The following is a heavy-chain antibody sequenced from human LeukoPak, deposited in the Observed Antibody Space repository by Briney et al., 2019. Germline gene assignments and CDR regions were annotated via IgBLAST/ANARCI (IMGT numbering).Heavy chain of an antibody. CDR3: ARGVGTIFGVAHYYGMDV. D-gene: IGHD3-3*01. Sequence: SQTLSLTCTVSGGSISSGDCYWSWIRQPPRKGLEWIGYIYYSGSTYYNPSLKSRVTISVDTSKNQFSLKLSSVTAADTAVYYCARGVGTIFGVAHYYGMDVWGQGTTVTVSS. CDR2: IYYSGST. CDR1: GGSISSGDCY. V-gene: IGHV4-30-4*01. J-gene: IGHJ6*02.